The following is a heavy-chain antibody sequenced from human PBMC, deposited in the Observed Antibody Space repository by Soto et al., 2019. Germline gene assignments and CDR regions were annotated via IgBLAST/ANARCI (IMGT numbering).Heavy chain of an antibody. D-gene: IGHD1-26*01. CDR1: GFTFSSYG. Sequence: ALRLSCAASGFTFSSYGMHWVRQAPGKGLEWVAVIWYDGSNKYYADSVKGRFTISRDNSKYTLYLQMNSLRAEDTAVYYCASLLEDSAELFPPRDWHHYGMDFWGQGTTVT. CDR2: IWYDGSNK. V-gene: IGHV3-33*01. J-gene: IGHJ6*02. CDR3: ASLLEDSAELFPPRDWHHYGMDF.